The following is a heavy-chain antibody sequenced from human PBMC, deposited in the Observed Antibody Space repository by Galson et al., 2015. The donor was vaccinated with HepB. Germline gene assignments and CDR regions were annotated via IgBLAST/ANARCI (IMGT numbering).Heavy chain of an antibody. Sequence: SVKVSCKASGGTFFNYAISWVRQAPGQGLEWMGGIIPYHGTTIYGQRFQGRITIRADESTSTVYMEMGSLRSEDTAVYYCAGNIRHQDIWSDRGYDPWGQGTRVTVSS. CDR2: IIPYHGTT. CDR1: GGTFFNYA. D-gene: IGHD3-3*01. V-gene: IGHV1-69*13. CDR3: AGNIRHQDIWSDRGYDP. J-gene: IGHJ5*02.